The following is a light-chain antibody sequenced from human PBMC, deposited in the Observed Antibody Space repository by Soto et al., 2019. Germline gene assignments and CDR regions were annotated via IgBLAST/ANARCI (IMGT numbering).Light chain of an antibody. V-gene: IGKV2-28*01. Sequence: DIVMTQSPLSLSVTPGEPASISCRSSQSLLLRNGNNYLDCYLQKPGQSPQLLIYLCSNRASGVPDRFSGSGSGTDFTLRISRVEAGDVGVYYCMQALQIPWTCGQGTKVDIK. CDR2: LCS. CDR1: QSLLLRNGNNY. CDR3: MQALQIPWT. J-gene: IGKJ1*01.